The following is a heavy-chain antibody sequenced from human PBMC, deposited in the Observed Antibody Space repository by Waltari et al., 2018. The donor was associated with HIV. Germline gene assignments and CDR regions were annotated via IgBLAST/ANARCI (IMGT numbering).Heavy chain of an antibody. J-gene: IGHJ4*02. Sequence: QVQLVQSGAEVKKPGASVKVSCKASGYTFTSYDINWVRQATGQGLEWMGWMNPNSGNTGYAQKFQGRVTMTRNTSISTAYMELSSLRSEDTAVYYCARGGEDYYDSSGYSDYWGQGTLVTVSS. V-gene: IGHV1-8*01. CDR1: GYTFTSYD. D-gene: IGHD3-22*01. CDR2: MNPNSGNT. CDR3: ARGGEDYYDSSGYSDY.